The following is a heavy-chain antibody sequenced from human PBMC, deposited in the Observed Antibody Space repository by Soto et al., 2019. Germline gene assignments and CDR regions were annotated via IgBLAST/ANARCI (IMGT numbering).Heavy chain of an antibody. D-gene: IGHD5-18*01. CDR2: ISYDGSNK. CDR1: GFTFSTYG. V-gene: IGHV3-30*18. CDR3: AKGFSYSGIDY. J-gene: IGHJ4*02. Sequence: GGSLRLSCAASGFTFSTYGMHWVRQAPGKGLEWVAVISYDGSNKYYAGSVKGRFTISRDNSKNTLYLQMSSLRAEDTAVYYCAKGFSYSGIDYWGQGTLVTVSS.